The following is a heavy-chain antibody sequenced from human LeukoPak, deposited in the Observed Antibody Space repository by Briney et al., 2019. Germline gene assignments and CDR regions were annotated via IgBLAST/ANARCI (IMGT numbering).Heavy chain of an antibody. CDR1: GYTFTSYG. Sequence: GASVKVSCKASGYTFTSYGISWVRQAPGQGLEWMGWISAYNGNTNYAQKLQGRVTMTTDTSTSTAYMELRSLRSDDTAVYYCARIAAAGTRNRDNDYWGQGTLVTVSS. V-gene: IGHV1-18*01. J-gene: IGHJ4*02. CDR2: ISAYNGNT. D-gene: IGHD6-13*01. CDR3: ARIAAAGTRNRDNDY.